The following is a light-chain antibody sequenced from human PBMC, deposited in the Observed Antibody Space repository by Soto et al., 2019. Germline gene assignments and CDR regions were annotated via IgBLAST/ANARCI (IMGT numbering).Light chain of an antibody. Sequence: EIELTQSPATLSLSPGERATLSCRASQNINNYLAWYQQKPGQTPRLLIYDASTRATDIPARFSGSVSGTDFTLTISGLEPEDFAVYYCQQRVTWPGTFGGGTKVEIK. J-gene: IGKJ4*01. V-gene: IGKV3-11*01. CDR2: DAS. CDR1: QNINNY. CDR3: QQRVTWPGT.